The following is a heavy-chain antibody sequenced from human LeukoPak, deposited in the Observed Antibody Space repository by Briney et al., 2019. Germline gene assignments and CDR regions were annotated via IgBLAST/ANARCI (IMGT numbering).Heavy chain of an antibody. CDR2: ISHSGST. CDR1: GGSISSGGYS. D-gene: IGHD3-10*01. J-gene: IGHJ4*02. Sequence: PSQTLSLTCTVSGGSISSGGYSWNCIRQPPGKGLEWIGYISHSGSTYYNPSLKSRVTILVDRSKNQYSLKLISVTAADTAVYYCAKGYFYGSGSYCQHFDFWGQGTLVTVSS. CDR3: AKGYFYGSGSYCQHFDF. V-gene: IGHV4-30-2*01.